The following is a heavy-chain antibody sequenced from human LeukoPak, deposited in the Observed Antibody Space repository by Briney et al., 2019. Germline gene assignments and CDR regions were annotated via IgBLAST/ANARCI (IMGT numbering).Heavy chain of an antibody. CDR1: GASISSHY. CDR2: ISYSGTT. D-gene: IGHD6-13*01. CDR3: ARWPSTWSFDY. V-gene: IGHV4-59*11. Sequence: SETLSLTCSVSGASISSHYWSWIRQPPGKGLEWIGYISYSGTTSYNPSLESRVTMSVGTSKNQFSLKLTSVTAADTAVYYCARWPSTWSFDYWGQGTLVTVSS. J-gene: IGHJ4*02.